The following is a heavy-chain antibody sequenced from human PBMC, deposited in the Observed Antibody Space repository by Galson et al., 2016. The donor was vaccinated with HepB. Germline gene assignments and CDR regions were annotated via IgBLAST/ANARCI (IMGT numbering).Heavy chain of an antibody. Sequence: SLRLSCAASGFTFRTYWTHYVRQAPGKGLVWVSFIHSDGTTTNYADFVEGRFTISRDNAKNTLYLQMNNLRVEDTAVYYCARGGVENIDMWGQGTMVTVSS. CDR2: IHSDGTTT. V-gene: IGHV3-74*01. CDR1: GFTFRTYW. J-gene: IGHJ3*02. CDR3: ARGGVENIDM. D-gene: IGHD1/OR15-1a*01.